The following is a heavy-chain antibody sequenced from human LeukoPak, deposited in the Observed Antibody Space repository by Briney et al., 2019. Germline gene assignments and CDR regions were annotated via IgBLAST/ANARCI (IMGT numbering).Heavy chain of an antibody. CDR1: GGSMIGYY. Sequence: SETPSLTCTVSGGSMIGYYWSWIRQPPGKQPEWIGFAHNSGRTNYKPSLVSRVTMSVDTSENQFSLKLISVTAADTAVYYCARHSRQYDTDAYQTVFDYWGQGALVTVSS. CDR2: AHNSGRT. J-gene: IGHJ4*02. CDR3: ARHSRQYDTDAYQTVFDY. D-gene: IGHD3-16*01. V-gene: IGHV4-59*08.